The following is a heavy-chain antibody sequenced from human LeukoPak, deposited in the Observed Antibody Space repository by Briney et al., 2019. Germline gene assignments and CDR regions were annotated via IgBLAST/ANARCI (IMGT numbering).Heavy chain of an antibody. Sequence: PSETLSLTCAVYGGSLSGYYWSWIRQPPEKRLEWIGEINQSGSTNYNPSPKRRVTISVDTSNNRFYLKLRSVPAADTAVYYCARGVYCSSTSCSRPLSYLDVWGKGTTVTVSS. CDR2: INQSGST. V-gene: IGHV4-34*01. CDR1: GGSLSGYY. J-gene: IGHJ6*03. CDR3: ARGVYCSSTSCSRPLSYLDV. D-gene: IGHD2-2*01.